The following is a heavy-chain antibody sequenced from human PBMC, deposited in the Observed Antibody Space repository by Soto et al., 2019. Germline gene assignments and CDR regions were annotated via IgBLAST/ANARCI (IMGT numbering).Heavy chain of an antibody. V-gene: IGHV3-33*01. Sequence: QVQLVESGGGVVQPGRSLRLSCAASGFTFSSYGMHWVRQAPGKGLEWVAVIWYDGSNKYYADSVKGRFTISRDNSKNTRYLQMNSLRAEDTAVYYCARAIIAVAGTSGFQHWGQGTLVTVSS. J-gene: IGHJ1*01. CDR2: IWYDGSNK. CDR3: ARAIIAVAGTSGFQH. CDR1: GFTFSSYG. D-gene: IGHD6-19*01.